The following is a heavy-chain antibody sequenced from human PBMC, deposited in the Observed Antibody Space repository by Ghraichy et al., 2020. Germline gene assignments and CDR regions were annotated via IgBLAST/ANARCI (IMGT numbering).Heavy chain of an antibody. D-gene: IGHD3-3*01. CDR3: ARGGNDFWSGYPLDY. CDR2: IYSGGSI. Sequence: GGSLRLSCAASGFTVSSNYMSWVRQAPGKGLEWVSVIYSGGSIYYADSVKGRFTISRDNSKNTLYLQMNSLRAEDTAVYYCARGGNDFWSGYPLDYWGQGTLVTVSS. J-gene: IGHJ4*02. CDR1: GFTVSSNY. V-gene: IGHV3-53*01.